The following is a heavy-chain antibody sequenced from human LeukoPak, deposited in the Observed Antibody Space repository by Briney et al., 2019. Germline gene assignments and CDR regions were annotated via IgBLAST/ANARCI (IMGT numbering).Heavy chain of an antibody. V-gene: IGHV3-33*01. Sequence: GRSLRLSCAASGFTFSSYAMHWVRQAPGKGLEWVAVVWYDGSKTYSADSVKGRITISRDDSKNTLYLQMNSLRAEDTAVYYCARGVDYYDSSGTIDYWGQGTLVTISS. D-gene: IGHD3-22*01. CDR1: GFTFSSYA. CDR2: VWYDGSKT. CDR3: ARGVDYYDSSGTIDY. J-gene: IGHJ4*02.